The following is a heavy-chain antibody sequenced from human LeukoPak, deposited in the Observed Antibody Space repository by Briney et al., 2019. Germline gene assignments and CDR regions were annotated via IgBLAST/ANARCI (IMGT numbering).Heavy chain of an antibody. V-gene: IGHV4-61*02. J-gene: IGHJ5*02. CDR2: IYTSGST. CDR3: ARVARIPNWFDP. Sequence: SETLSLTCTVTGGSISSGSYYWSWIRQPAGKGLEWIGRIYTSGSTNYNPSLKSRVTISVDTSKNQFSLRLSSVTAADTAVYYCARVARIPNWFDPWGQGTLVTVSS. D-gene: IGHD1-14*01. CDR1: GGSISSGSYY.